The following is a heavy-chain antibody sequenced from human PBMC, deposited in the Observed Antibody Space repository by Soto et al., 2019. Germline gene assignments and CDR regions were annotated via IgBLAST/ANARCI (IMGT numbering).Heavy chain of an antibody. D-gene: IGHD2-8*01. J-gene: IGHJ4*02. CDR2: IYYSGST. CDR3: ARVWGWGDIVPLGFDY. V-gene: IGHV4-59*01. CDR1: GGSISSYY. Sequence: PSETLSLTCTVSGGSISSYYWSWIRQPPGKGLEWIGYIYYSGSTIYNPSLKSRVTISVDTSKNQFSLKLSSVTAADTAVYYCARVWGWGDIVPLGFDYWGQGTLVTVSS.